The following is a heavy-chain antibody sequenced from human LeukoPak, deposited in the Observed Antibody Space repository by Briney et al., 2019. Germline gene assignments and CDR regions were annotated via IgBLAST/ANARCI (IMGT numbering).Heavy chain of an antibody. D-gene: IGHD1-26*01. J-gene: IGHJ4*02. CDR2: INHSGST. CDR3: ARMKRAAHTVGATVLDY. Sequence: PSETLSLTCAVYGGSFSGYYWSWIRQPPGKGLERIGEINHSGSTNYNPSLKSRVTISVDTSKNQFSLKLSSVTAADTAVYYCARMKRAAHTVGATVLDYWGQGTLVTVSS. V-gene: IGHV4-34*01. CDR1: GGSFSGYY.